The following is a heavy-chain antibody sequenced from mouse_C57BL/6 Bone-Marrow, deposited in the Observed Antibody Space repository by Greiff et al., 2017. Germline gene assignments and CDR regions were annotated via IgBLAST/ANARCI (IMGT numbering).Heavy chain of an antibody. Sequence: VQLQESGAELVRPGTSVKVSCKASGYAFTNYLIEWVKQRPGQGLAWIGVINPGSGGTNYNEKFKGKATLTADKSSSTAYMQLSSLTSEDSAVYFCARIVKGYWGQGTTLTVSS. D-gene: IGHD1-3*01. CDR1: GYAFTNYL. J-gene: IGHJ2*01. CDR2: INPGSGGT. CDR3: ARIVKGY. V-gene: IGHV1-54*01.